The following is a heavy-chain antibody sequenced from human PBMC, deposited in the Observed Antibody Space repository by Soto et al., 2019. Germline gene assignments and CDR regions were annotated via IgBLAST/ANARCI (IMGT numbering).Heavy chain of an antibody. CDR2: INHSGST. J-gene: IGHJ4*02. CDR1: GGSFSGYY. V-gene: IGHV4-34*01. Sequence: SETLSLTCAVYGGSFSGYYWSWIRQPPGKGLEWIGEINHSGSTNYNPSLKSRVTISVDTSKNQFSLKLSSVTAADTAVYYCVRGDQLGYCTNGVCYKFDYWGQGTLVTVSS. D-gene: IGHD2-8*01. CDR3: VRGDQLGYCTNGVCYKFDY.